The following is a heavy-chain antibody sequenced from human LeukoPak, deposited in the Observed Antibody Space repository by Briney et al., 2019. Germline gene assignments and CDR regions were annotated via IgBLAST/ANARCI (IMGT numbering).Heavy chain of an antibody. J-gene: IGHJ5*02. Sequence: GGSLRLSCAASGFTFSTYAMSWVRQAPGKGLEWVSAISGSGDSTYYADSVKGRFTISRDNPKNTLSLQMNSLRAEDTAVYYCAFRRHYDFWSGSFDPWGQGTLVTVSS. CDR3: AFRRHYDFWSGSFDP. CDR1: GFTFSTYA. CDR2: ISGSGDST. D-gene: IGHD3-3*01. V-gene: IGHV3-23*01.